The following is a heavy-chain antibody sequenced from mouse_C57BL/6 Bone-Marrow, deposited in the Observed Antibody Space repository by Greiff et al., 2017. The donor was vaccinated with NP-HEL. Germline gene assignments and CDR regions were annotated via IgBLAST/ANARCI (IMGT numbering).Heavy chain of an antibody. V-gene: IGHV1-7*01. Sequence: QVHVKQSGAVLAKPGASVKLSCKASGYTFTSYWMHWVKQRPGQGLEWIGYINPSSGYTKYNQKFKDKATLTADKSSSTAYMQLSSLTYEDSAVYYCARYFMGGLPPWYFDVWGTGTTVTVSS. D-gene: IGHD1-1*02. CDR3: ARYFMGGLPPWYFDV. CDR1: GYTFTSYW. CDR2: INPSSGYT. J-gene: IGHJ1*03.